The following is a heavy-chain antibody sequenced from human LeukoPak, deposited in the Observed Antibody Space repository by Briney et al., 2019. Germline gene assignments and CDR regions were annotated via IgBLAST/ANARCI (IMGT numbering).Heavy chain of an antibody. Sequence: GDSLKISCEGSGYRFSIYWIGWVRQMPGKGLEWLGIIYPDDSDTRYSPSFQGQVTISVDKSINTAYLQWSSLKASDTAMYYCARQRSIAARPGYYYMDVRGKGTTVIVSS. J-gene: IGHJ6*03. D-gene: IGHD6-6*01. CDR1: GYRFSIYW. CDR2: IYPDDSDT. V-gene: IGHV5-51*01. CDR3: ARQRSIAARPGYYYMDV.